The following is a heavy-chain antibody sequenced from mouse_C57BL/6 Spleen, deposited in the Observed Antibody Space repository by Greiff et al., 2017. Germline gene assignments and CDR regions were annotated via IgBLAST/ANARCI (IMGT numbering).Heavy chain of an antibody. CDR2: ISNGGGST. Sequence: EVKLVESGGGLVQPGGSLKLSCAASGFTFSDYYMYWVRQTPEKRLEWVAYISNGGGSTYYPDTVKGRFTISRDNAKNTLYLQMSRLKSEDTAMYYCARLDYDGGDYYYAMDYWGQGTSVTVSS. V-gene: IGHV5-12*01. CDR1: GFTFSDYY. D-gene: IGHD2-4*01. J-gene: IGHJ4*01. CDR3: ARLDYDGGDYYYAMDY.